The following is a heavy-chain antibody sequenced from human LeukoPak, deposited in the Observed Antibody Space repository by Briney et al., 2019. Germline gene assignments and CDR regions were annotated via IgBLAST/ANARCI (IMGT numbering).Heavy chain of an antibody. CDR2: TYYRSKWSN. D-gene: IGHD2-8*02. CDR1: GDSVSSTIVT. J-gene: IGHJ4*02. V-gene: IGHV6-1*01. Sequence: SQTLSLTCAISGDSVSSTIVTWDWIRQSPSGVLEWLGRTYYRSKWSNDYAESVRSRITITPDTSKNQVSLQLNSVTPEDTAVYYCARENTGYFDYWGQGTLVTVSS. CDR3: ARENTGYFDY.